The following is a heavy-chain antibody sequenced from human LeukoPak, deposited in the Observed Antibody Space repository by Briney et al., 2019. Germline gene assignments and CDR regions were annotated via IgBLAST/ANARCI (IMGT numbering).Heavy chain of an antibody. Sequence: SETLSLTCAVYGGSFSGYYWSWIRQPPGKGLEWIGEINHSGSTNYNPSLKSRVTISVDTSKNQFSLKLSSVTAADTAVYYCAREDVVVPAAIFDYWGQGTLVTVSS. V-gene: IGHV4-34*01. CDR1: GGSFSGYY. D-gene: IGHD2-2*01. CDR3: AREDVVVPAAIFDY. J-gene: IGHJ4*02. CDR2: INHSGST.